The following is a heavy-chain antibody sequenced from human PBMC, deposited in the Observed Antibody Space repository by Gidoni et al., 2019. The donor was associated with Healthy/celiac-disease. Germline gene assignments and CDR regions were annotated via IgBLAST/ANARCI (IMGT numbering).Heavy chain of an antibody. Sequence: QVQLQESGPGLVKPSETLSLPCTVSGGSISSYYWSWIRQPSGKGLEWIGRIYTSGSTNYNPSLKSRVTMSVDTSKNQFSLKLSSVTAADTAVYYCARDVTSSAAALIWWFDPWGQGTLVTVSS. D-gene: IGHD6-13*01. CDR3: ARDVTSSAAALIWWFDP. CDR2: IYTSGST. V-gene: IGHV4-4*07. J-gene: IGHJ5*02. CDR1: GGSISSYY.